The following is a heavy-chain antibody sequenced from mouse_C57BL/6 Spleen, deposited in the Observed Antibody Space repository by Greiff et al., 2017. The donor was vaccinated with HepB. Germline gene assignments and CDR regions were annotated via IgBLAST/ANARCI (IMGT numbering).Heavy chain of an antibody. Sequence: QVQLQQPGAELVMPGASVKLSCKASGYTFTSYWMHWVKQRPGQGLEWIGEIDPSDSYTNYSQKFKGKSTLTVDKSSSTAYMQLSSLTSEDSAVYYCAKLGNYAMDYWGQGTSVTVSS. CDR1: GYTFTSYW. J-gene: IGHJ4*01. CDR2: IDPSDSYT. V-gene: IGHV1-69*01. CDR3: AKLGNYAMDY. D-gene: IGHD4-1*01.